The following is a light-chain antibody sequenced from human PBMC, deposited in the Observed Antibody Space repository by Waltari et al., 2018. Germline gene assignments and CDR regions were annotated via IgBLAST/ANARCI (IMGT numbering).Light chain of an antibody. V-gene: IGKV1-5*03. CDR1: QSIGTC. CDR3: EQYITWPLS. CDR2: WTS. Sequence: DIQMTQSPSTLSASVGDGVTITCRASQSIGTCLAWYQQKPGEAPKHLIDWTSPLQGGVPSRFSGSGSGTEFTLTVSSLQPDDFAMYYCEQYITWPLSFGGGTKVELK. J-gene: IGKJ4*01.